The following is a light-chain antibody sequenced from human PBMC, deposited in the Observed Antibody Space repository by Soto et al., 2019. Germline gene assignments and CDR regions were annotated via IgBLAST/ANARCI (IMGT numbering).Light chain of an antibody. CDR1: QSVSSN. J-gene: IGKJ4*01. Sequence: EIVITQSPAAMSVSPGEIATLSCRASQSVSSNLAWYQQNPGQAPRLLIYGASTRATGIPASFSGSGSGTKFTLNISSLQSEDFAVYYCQQYNNWPITFGEGTKVDIK. CDR2: GAS. CDR3: QQYNNWPIT. V-gene: IGKV3-15*01.